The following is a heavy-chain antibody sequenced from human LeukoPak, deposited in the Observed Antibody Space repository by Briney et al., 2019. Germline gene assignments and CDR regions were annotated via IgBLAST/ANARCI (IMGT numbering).Heavy chain of an antibody. J-gene: IGHJ4*02. V-gene: IGHV3-23*01. D-gene: IGHD6-19*01. Sequence: GGSLRLSCAASGFTFSSYAMSWVRQAPGKGLEWVSAISGSGGSTYYADPVKGRFTISRDNSKNTLYLQVNSLRAEDTAVYYCAKNLRRVYSSGWYFFDYWGQGTLVTVSS. CDR1: GFTFSSYA. CDR3: AKNLRRVYSSGWYFFDY. CDR2: ISGSGGST.